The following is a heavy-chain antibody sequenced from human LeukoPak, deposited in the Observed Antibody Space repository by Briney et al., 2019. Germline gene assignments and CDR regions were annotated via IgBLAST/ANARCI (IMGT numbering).Heavy chain of an antibody. D-gene: IGHD3-22*01. CDR3: ARDMYYYDSSGTDAFDI. Sequence: SETLSLTCTVSGGSISSYYWSWIRQPPGKGLEWIGYIYYSGSTNYNPSLKSRVTISVDTSKNQFSLKLSSVTAADTAVYYCARDMYYYDSSGTDAFDIWGQGTMVTVSS. V-gene: IGHV4-59*12. J-gene: IGHJ3*02. CDR2: IYYSGST. CDR1: GGSISSYY.